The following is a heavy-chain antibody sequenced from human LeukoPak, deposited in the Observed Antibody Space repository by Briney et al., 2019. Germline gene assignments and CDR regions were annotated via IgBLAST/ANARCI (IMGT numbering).Heavy chain of an antibody. Sequence: PSETLSLTCAVSGGSISSSNWWSWVRQPPGKGLEWIGEIYHSGSTNYNPSLKSRVTISVDKSKNQFSLKLSSVTAADTAVYYCARVSYDILTGPQYYFDYWGQGTLVTVSS. CDR1: GGSISSSNW. CDR2: IYHSGST. CDR3: ARVSYDILTGPQYYFDY. D-gene: IGHD3-9*01. J-gene: IGHJ4*02. V-gene: IGHV4-4*02.